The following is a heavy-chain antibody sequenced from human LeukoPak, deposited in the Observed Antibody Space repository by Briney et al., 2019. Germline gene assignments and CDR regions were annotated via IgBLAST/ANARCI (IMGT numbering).Heavy chain of an antibody. D-gene: IGHD1-7*01. CDR3: ARAPSITGTTPPGY. V-gene: IGHV1-8*01. Sequence: ASVKVSCKASGYTFTSYDINWVRQATGQGLEWMGWMNPNSGNTGYAQKFQGRVTMTMNTSISTAYMELSSLRSEDTAVYYCARAPSITGTTPPGYWGQRTLVTVSS. CDR2: MNPNSGNT. CDR1: GYTFTSYD. J-gene: IGHJ4*02.